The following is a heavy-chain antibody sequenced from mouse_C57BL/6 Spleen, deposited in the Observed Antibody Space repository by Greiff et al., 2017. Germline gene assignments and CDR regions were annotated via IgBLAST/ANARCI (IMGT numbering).Heavy chain of an antibody. J-gene: IGHJ4*01. CDR2: IYPGDGDT. V-gene: IGHV1-82*01. CDR3: ARWGGSSPYAMDY. CDR1: GYAFSSYW. Sequence: QVQLQQSGPELVKPGASVKISCKASGYAFSSYWMHWVKQRPGQGLEWIGRIYPGDGDTNYNGKFKGKATLTADTSSSTAYMQLSSLTSEDSAVYVCARWGGSSPYAMDYWGQGTSVTVSS. D-gene: IGHD1-1*01.